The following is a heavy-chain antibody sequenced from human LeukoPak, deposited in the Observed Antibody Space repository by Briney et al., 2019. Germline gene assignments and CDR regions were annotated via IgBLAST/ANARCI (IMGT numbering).Heavy chain of an antibody. V-gene: IGHV4-4*07. CDR1: GGSISSYY. J-gene: IGHJ4*02. D-gene: IGHD3-10*01. CDR2: FYTSGST. Sequence: ASETMSLTCTFSGGSISSYYWSWIRQPAGKGLEWIGRFYTSGSTNYNPSLKSLVTMSVDTSKNQFSLKLSSVTAADTAVYYCARDRYYYGSGSYYFDYWGQGTLVTVSS. CDR3: ARDRYYYGSGSYYFDY.